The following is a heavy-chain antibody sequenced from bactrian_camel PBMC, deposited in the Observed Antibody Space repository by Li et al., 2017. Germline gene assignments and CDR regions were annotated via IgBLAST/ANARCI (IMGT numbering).Heavy chain of an antibody. CDR2: IQPFSDAK. V-gene: IGHV3S1*01. CDR3: AAGSSRGVPSRERGYPY. D-gene: IGHD3*01. J-gene: IGHJ4*01. Sequence: VQLVESGGDSVQAGGSLRLSCAFDAYTPANVRMAWFRQAPGKEREGVAIIQPFSDAKYYADSVKGRFTISQDPTKNAVYLQMDSLTPEDTAMYYCAAGSSRGVPSRERGYPYWGQGTQVTVS. CDR1: AYTPANVR.